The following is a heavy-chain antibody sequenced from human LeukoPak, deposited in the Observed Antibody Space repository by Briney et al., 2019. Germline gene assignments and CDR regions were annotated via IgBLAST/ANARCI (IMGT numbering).Heavy chain of an antibody. CDR3: AREVGERFGELIDAFDI. D-gene: IGHD3-10*01. CDR2: IRQDGSDK. Sequence: GGSLRLSCAASGFTFSSYWMSWVRQAPGKGLEWVANIRQDGSDKYYVDSVKGRFTISRDNAKNLMSLQMNSLRAEDTAVYYCAREVGERFGELIDAFDIWGQGTMVTVSS. CDR1: GFTFSSYW. J-gene: IGHJ3*02. V-gene: IGHV3-7*01.